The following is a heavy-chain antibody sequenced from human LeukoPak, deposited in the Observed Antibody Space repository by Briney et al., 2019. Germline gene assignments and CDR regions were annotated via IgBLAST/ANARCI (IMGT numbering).Heavy chain of an antibody. CDR2: ISGSSDDI. V-gene: IGHV3-21*06. CDR1: GFTLSSYA. CDR3: ARRGYHDYSGFDY. D-gene: IGHD1-26*01. J-gene: IGHJ4*02. Sequence: GGSLRLSCAASGFTLSSYAMSWVRQAPGKGLEWVSSISGSSDDIYYADSVKGRFTVSRDNSKNSLYLQMKRLRAEDTALYYCARRGYHDYSGFDYWGQGTLVTVSS.